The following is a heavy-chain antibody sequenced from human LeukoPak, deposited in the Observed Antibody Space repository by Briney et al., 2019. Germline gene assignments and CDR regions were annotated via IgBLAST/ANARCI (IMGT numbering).Heavy chain of an antibody. CDR3: AKSPLSLLWFGESFSY. D-gene: IGHD3-10*01. J-gene: IGHJ4*02. Sequence: GGSLRLSCAASGFTFSSYAMSWVRQAPGKGLEWVSAISGSGGSTYYADSVKGRFTISRDNSKNTLYLQMNRLRAEDTAVYYCAKSPLSLLWFGESFSYWGQGTLVTVSS. CDR1: GFTFSSYA. V-gene: IGHV3-23*01. CDR2: ISGSGGST.